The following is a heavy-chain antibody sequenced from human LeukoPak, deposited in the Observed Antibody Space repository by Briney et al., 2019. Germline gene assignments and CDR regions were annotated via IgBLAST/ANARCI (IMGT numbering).Heavy chain of an antibody. D-gene: IGHD3-10*02. J-gene: IGHJ6*04. V-gene: IGHV3-21*01. Sequence: GGSLRLSCATSGFTFSNYSLNWVRQAPGKGLEWASSISTTTSYYADSVKGRFSISRDNAKNSLYLQMNSLRAEDTAVYYCAELGITMIGGVWGKGTTVTISS. CDR3: AELGITMIGGV. CDR1: GFTFSNYS. CDR2: ISTTTSY.